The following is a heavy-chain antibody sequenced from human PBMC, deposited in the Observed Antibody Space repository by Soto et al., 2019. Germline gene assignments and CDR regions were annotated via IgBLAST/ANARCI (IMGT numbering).Heavy chain of an antibody. V-gene: IGHV4-59*01. CDR1: GGSIISYY. D-gene: IGHD6-19*01. CDR3: ARAGSSGWYSYYYGMDV. J-gene: IGHJ6*02. Sequence: PSETLSLTCTVSGGSIISYYWSWIRQHTGKGLEWIGYIYYSGSTNYNPSLKSRVTISVDTSKNQFSLKLSSVTAADTAVYYCARAGSSGWYSYYYGMDVWGQGTTVTVSS. CDR2: IYYSGST.